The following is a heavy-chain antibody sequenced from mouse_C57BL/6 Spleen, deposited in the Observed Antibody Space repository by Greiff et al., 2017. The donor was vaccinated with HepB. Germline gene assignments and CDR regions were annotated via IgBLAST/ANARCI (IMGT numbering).Heavy chain of an antibody. CDR2: INPRHGGT. D-gene: IGHD1-1*01. Sequence: VQLQQPGPELVKPGASVKLSCKASGYTFTSYWMHWVKQRPGQGLEWIGNINPRHGGTNYHEKFKSKATLTVDKSSSTAYMQRSSLTSEDSAVYYWARWGITTVVATNAMDYWGQGTSVTVSS. CDR1: GYTFTSYW. CDR3: ARWGITTVVATNAMDY. V-gene: IGHV1-53*01. J-gene: IGHJ4*01.